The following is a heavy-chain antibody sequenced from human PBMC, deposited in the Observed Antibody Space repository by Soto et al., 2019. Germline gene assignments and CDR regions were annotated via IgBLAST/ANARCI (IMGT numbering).Heavy chain of an antibody. Sequence: ASVKVSCKASGYPSTTYHLHWVRQAPGQGLEWMGIVYVTGTGTRSAQKFQGRLTMTRDRSTSTVYMELSSLRSEDTAVYYCARPEGYGSGSYYFDSWGQGTLVSVSS. V-gene: IGHV1-46*01. D-gene: IGHD3-10*01. CDR2: VYVTGTGT. CDR3: ARPEGYGSGSYYFDS. CDR1: GYPSTTYH. J-gene: IGHJ4*02.